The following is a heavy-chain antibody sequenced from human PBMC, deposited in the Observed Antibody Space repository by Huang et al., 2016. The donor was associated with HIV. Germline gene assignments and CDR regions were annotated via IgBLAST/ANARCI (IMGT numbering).Heavy chain of an antibody. V-gene: IGHV1-3*04. CDR3: ARRGLYYDSSAYSFDY. CDR2: SNSANGRT. J-gene: IGHJ4*02. CDR1: GYSFTKYA. D-gene: IGHD3-22*01. Sequence: QVQLVQSGPEVKKPGASVEVSCKASGYSFTKYAMHWVRQAPGQRPEWMGWSNSANGRTKYSQDCQGRVTMTRDTSANTAYMVLSSLASEDTAVYYCARRGLYYDSSAYSFDYWGQGTLVTVSS.